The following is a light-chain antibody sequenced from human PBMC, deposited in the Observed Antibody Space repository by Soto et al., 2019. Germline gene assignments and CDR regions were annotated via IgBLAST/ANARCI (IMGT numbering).Light chain of an antibody. V-gene: IGLV2-14*01. CDR2: GVK. CDR3: SSYTPSYFCV. CDR1: GRDIGAYDY. J-gene: IGLJ1*01. Sequence: QSALTQPASVSGSPGQSITISCTGSGRDIGAYDYVSWYQQHPGKAPKLIIYGVKNRPSGVSNRFSASKSAFTASLTISGLQTEDEADYYCSSYTPSYFCVFGPGTKVTVL.